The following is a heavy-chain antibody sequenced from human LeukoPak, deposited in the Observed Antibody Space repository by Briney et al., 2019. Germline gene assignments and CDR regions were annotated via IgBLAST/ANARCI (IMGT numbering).Heavy chain of an antibody. CDR1: GASISSYY. J-gene: IGHJ4*02. D-gene: IGHD4-23*01. CDR3: ARGGAGGNSSARD. V-gene: IGHV4-59*12. Sequence: SETLSLTCTVSGASISSYYWNWIRQPPGKGLEWIGYIYYSGNTNYNPSLKSRVTMSVDTSKNQFSLKVTSVTAADTAVYYCARGGAGGNSSARDWGQGTLVTVSS. CDR2: IYYSGNT.